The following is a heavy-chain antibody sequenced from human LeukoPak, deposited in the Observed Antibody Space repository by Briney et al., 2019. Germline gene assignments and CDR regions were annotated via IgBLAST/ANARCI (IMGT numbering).Heavy chain of an antibody. Sequence: GGSLRLSCAASGFTFSSYEMNWVRQAPGKGLEWVSYISSSGSTIYYADSVKGRFTISRDNAKNSLYLQMNSLRAEDTAVYYCARETDDYGDYWGQGTLVTVSS. V-gene: IGHV3-48*03. CDR2: ISSSGSTI. CDR1: GFTFSSYE. CDR3: ARETDDYGDY. D-gene: IGHD5-24*01. J-gene: IGHJ4*02.